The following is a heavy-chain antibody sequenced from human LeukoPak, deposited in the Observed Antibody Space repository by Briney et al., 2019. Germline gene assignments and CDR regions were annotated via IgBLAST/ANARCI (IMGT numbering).Heavy chain of an antibody. CDR1: GDSVSSNSAA. CDR3: ARDRNGDLQFDY. V-gene: IGHV6-1*01. D-gene: IGHD3-10*01. CDR2: TSYRSKWYN. Sequence: SQTLSLTCVISGDSVSSNSAAWDWIRQSPSRGLEWLGRTSYRSKWYNDYAVSVKSRITINPDTSNNQFSLQLNSVTPEDTAIYYCARDRNGDLQFDYWGQGTLVTVSS. J-gene: IGHJ4*02.